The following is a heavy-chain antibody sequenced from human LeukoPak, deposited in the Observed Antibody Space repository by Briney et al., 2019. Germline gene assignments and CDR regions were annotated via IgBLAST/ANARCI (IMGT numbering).Heavy chain of an antibody. Sequence: ASVKVSCKASGYTFTSYGISWVRQAPGQGLEWMGWISAYNGNTNYAQKLQGRVTMTTDTSTSTAYMELRSLRSDDTAVDYCARPSIYCSGGSCYPYYFDYWGQGTLVTVSS. CDR2: ISAYNGNT. D-gene: IGHD2-15*01. CDR1: GYTFTSYG. J-gene: IGHJ4*02. CDR3: ARPSIYCSGGSCYPYYFDY. V-gene: IGHV1-18*01.